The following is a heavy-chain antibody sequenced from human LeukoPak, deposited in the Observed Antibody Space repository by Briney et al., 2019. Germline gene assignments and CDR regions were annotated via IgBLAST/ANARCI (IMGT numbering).Heavy chain of an antibody. CDR1: GYTFTSFG. V-gene: IGHV1-18*01. D-gene: IGHD5-24*01. CDR2: ISAYNANT. J-gene: IGHJ4*02. CDR3: ARVGHRDEDYFDY. Sequence: ASVKVSCKASGYTFTSFGTSWVRQAPGQGLEWMGWISAYNANTNFAQNLQGRVTMTTDTSTSTAYMELRSLRSDDTAVYYCARVGHRDEDYFDYWGQGTLVTVSS.